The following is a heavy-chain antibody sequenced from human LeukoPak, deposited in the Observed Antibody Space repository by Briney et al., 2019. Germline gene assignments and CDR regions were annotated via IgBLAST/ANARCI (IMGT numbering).Heavy chain of an antibody. CDR3: ANSRDFWSGYPYYYYYGMDV. J-gene: IGHJ6*02. V-gene: IGHV3-23*01. D-gene: IGHD3-3*01. CDR1: GFTFSSYA. Sequence: GGSLRLSCAASGFTFSSYAMSWVRQTPGKGLEWVSAISGSGGSTYYADSVKGRFTISRDNSKNTLFLQMNSLRAEDTAVYYCANSRDFWSGYPYYYYYGMDVWGQGTTVTVSS. CDR2: ISGSGGST.